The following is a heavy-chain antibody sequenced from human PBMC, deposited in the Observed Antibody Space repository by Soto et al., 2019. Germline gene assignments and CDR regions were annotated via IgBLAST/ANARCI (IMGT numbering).Heavy chain of an antibody. Sequence: PGGSLRLSCAASGFTFSSYAMSWVRQAPGKGLEWVSAISGSGGSTYYADSVKGRFTISRDNSKNTLYLQMNSLRAEDTAVYYCASRPHQLFHMDVWGKGTTVTVSS. CDR1: GFTFSSYA. V-gene: IGHV3-23*01. J-gene: IGHJ6*03. D-gene: IGHD2-2*01. CDR2: ISGSGGST. CDR3: ASRPHQLFHMDV.